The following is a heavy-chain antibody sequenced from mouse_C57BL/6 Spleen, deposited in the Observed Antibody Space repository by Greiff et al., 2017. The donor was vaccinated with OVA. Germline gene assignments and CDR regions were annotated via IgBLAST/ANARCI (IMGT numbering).Heavy chain of an antibody. J-gene: IGHJ2*01. CDR3: ARGDYYAPFDY. CDR2: IYPGDGDT. CDR1: GYAFSSYW. Sequence: QVQLQQSGAELVKPGASVKISCKASGYAFSSYWMNWVKQRPGKGLEWIGQIYPGDGDTNYNGKFKGKATLTADKSSSTAYMQLSSLTSEDSAVYFCARGDYYAPFDYWGQGTTLTVSS. V-gene: IGHV1-80*01. D-gene: IGHD1-1*01.